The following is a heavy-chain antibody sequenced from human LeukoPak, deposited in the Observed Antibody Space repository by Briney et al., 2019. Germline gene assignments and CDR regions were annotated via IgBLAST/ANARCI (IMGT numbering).Heavy chain of an antibody. D-gene: IGHD6-19*01. J-gene: IGHJ5*02. CDR1: GYTFTSYG. Sequence: ASVKVSCKASGYTFTSYGISWVRQAPGQGLEWLGWMNPNSGNTGYAQNFQGRVTMTRNTSISTAYMELSSLRSEDTAVYYCARDNSGWYHWFDPWGQGTLVTVSS. CDR3: ARDNSGWYHWFDP. CDR2: MNPNSGNT. V-gene: IGHV1-8*02.